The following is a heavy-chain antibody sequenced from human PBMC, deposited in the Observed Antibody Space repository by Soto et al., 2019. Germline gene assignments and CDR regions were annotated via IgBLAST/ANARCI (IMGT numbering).Heavy chain of an antibody. V-gene: IGHV1-2*02. Sequence: ASVKVSCKASGYTFTGYYMHWVRQAPGQGLEWMGWINPNSGGTNYAQKFQGRVTMTRDTSISTAYMELSRLRSDDTAVYYCARGGGPAPYYDILTGYYRYYYGMDVSGPGTTVTVSS. J-gene: IGHJ6*02. CDR3: ARGGGPAPYYDILTGYYRYYYGMDV. CDR1: GYTFTGYY. D-gene: IGHD3-9*01. CDR2: INPNSGGT.